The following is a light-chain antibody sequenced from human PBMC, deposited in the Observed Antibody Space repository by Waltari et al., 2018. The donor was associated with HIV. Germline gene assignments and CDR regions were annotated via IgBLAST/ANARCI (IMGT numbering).Light chain of an antibody. Sequence: EIVLTQSPATLSLSPGERATLSCRASQRVGINVAWYQQKPGQAPRLLMSAASTRATGTPARFSGSGSGTDFTLTISSLQSEDFAVYYCQHYNNWLTWTFGQGTNVEVK. J-gene: IGKJ1*01. CDR1: QRVGIN. V-gene: IGKV3-15*01. CDR2: AAS. CDR3: QHYNNWLTWT.